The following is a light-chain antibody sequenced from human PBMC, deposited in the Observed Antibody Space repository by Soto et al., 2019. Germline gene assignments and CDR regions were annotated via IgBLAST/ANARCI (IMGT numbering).Light chain of an antibody. CDR2: GAS. Sequence: EIVITQSLATLSVSPGEKATVSFRASQSVRSNLAWYQQKPGQAPRLLIYGASISATGIPARFSSSASGTEFTVTISSLQSEDSAVYYCQQYHNLWTFGQGTKVDI. V-gene: IGKV3D-15*01. CDR1: QSVRSN. CDR3: QQYHNLWT. J-gene: IGKJ1*01.